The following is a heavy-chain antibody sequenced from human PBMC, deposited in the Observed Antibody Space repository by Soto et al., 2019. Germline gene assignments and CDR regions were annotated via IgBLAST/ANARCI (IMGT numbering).Heavy chain of an antibody. D-gene: IGHD5-18*01. Sequence: GASVKVSCKATGYTFTGYYMQWVRQAPGQGLAWMGWINPNSGGTNYVQKFQGRVTKTRDTYISTAYMELSRQRSDNTAVYFCARVFMSRSSYGYDRAYWGQGALLTVSS. J-gene: IGHJ4*02. CDR2: INPNSGGT. V-gene: IGHV1-2*02. CDR3: ARVFMSRSSYGYDRAY. CDR1: GYTFTGYY.